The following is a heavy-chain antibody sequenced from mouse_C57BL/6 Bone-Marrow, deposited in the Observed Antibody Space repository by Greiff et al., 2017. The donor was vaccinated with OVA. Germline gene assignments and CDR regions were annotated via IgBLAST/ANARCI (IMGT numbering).Heavy chain of an antibody. CDR1: GFTFSSYA. V-gene: IGHV5-4*01. CDR3: ARDPWYFDV. Sequence: EVHLVESGGGLVKPGGSLKLSCAASGFTFSSYAMSWVRQTPEKRLEWVATISDGGSYTYYPDNVKGRFTISRDNAKNNLYLQMSHLKSEDTAMDYCARDPWYFDVWGTGTTVTVSS. CDR2: ISDGGSYT. J-gene: IGHJ1*03.